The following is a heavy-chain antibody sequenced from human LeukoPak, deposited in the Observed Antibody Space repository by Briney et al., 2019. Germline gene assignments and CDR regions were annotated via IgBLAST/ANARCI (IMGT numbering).Heavy chain of an antibody. J-gene: IGHJ4*02. CDR3: ARDFVRGYYYDSSGYYSTRFDY. CDR2: IKQDGSEK. V-gene: IGHV3-7*01. Sequence: GGSLRLSCAASGFTFSSYWMSWVRQAPGKGLEWVANIKQDGSEKYYVDSVKGRFTISRDNSKNTLYLQMNSLRAEDTAVYYCARDFVRGYYYDSSGYYSTRFDYWGQGTLVTVSS. D-gene: IGHD3-22*01. CDR1: GFTFSSYW.